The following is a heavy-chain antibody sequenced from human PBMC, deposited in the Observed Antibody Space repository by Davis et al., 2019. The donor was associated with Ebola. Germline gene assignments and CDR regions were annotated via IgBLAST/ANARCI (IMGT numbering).Heavy chain of an antibody. V-gene: IGHV3-7*01. CDR3: ARDLGMGRRVDAFDI. CDR2: IKQDGSEK. CDR1: GFIFSSYW. J-gene: IGHJ3*02. Sequence: GESLKISCAASGFIFSSYWMSWVRQAPGKGLEWVANIKQDGSEKYYADSVKGRFTISRDNAKYSLYLQMNSLRAEDTAVYYCARDLGMGRRVDAFDIWGQGTMVTVSS. D-gene: IGHD7-27*01.